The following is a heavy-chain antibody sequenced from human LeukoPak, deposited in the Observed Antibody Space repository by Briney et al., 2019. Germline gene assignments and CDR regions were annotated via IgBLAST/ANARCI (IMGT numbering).Heavy chain of an antibody. CDR3: AKDDISYGMDV. J-gene: IGHJ6*02. CDR2: ISGSGGST. Sequence: GESLKISCAASGFTFSCYAMSWVRQAPGKGLEWVSAISGSGGSTYYADSVKGRFTISRDNSKNTLYLQMNSLRAEDTAVYYCAKDDISYGMDVWGQGTTVTVSS. V-gene: IGHV3-23*01. CDR1: GFTFSCYA. D-gene: IGHD2-21*01.